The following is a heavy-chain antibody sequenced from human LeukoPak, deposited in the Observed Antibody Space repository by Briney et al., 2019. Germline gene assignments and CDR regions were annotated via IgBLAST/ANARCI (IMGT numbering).Heavy chain of an antibody. CDR3: ARRTRAWSGYYGGFDY. CDR1: GGSISSSSYY. V-gene: IGHV4-39*01. D-gene: IGHD3-3*01. J-gene: IGHJ4*02. Sequence: PSETLSLTCTVSGGSISSSSYYWGWIRQPPGKGLEWIGSIYYSGSTYYNPSLKSRVTISVDTSKNQFSLKLSSVTAADTAVYYCARRTRAWSGYYGGFDYWGQGTLVTVSS. CDR2: IYYSGST.